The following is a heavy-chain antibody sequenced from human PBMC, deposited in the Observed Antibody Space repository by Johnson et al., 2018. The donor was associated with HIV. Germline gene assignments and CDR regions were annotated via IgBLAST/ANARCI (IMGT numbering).Heavy chain of an antibody. V-gene: IGHV3-23*04. D-gene: IGHD3-22*01. J-gene: IGHJ3*02. CDR2: ISGSGGST. CDR3: AKPLPLNYYDSREDAFDI. CDR1: GFTFSSYD. Sequence: VQLVESGGGLVQPGGYLRLSCAASGFTFSSYDMSWVRQAPGKGLEWVSGISGSGGSTYYADSVKGRFTISRDNSKNTLYLQMNSLRAEDTAVYYCAKPLPLNYYDSREDAFDIWGQGTMVTVSS.